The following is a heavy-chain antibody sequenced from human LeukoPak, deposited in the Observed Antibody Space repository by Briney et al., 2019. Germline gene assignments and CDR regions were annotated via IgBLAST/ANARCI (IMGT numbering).Heavy chain of an antibody. J-gene: IGHJ4*02. D-gene: IGHD2-15*01. CDR3: ARLWSTDCSGGTCPHQPNY. CDR2: IKYSGGT. V-gene: IGHV4-39*01. CDR1: GASITNSAYH. Sequence: PSETLSLTCTVSGASITNSAYHWGWIRQPPGKGLEWIGSIKYSGGTHYNPSLKSRVTISADKSKNQSSLKLRSVTAADTAVYYCARLWSTDCSGGTCPHQPNYWGQGILVTVSS.